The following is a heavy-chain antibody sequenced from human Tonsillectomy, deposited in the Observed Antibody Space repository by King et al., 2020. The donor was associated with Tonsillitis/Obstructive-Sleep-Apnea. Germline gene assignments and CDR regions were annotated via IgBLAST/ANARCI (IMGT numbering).Heavy chain of an antibody. J-gene: IGHJ6*03. Sequence: VQLQESGPGLVKPSGTLSLTCAVSGGSISSSNWWRWVRQPPGKGLEWIGEIDHSVSTNFNPSLKSRVTISVDKSQNQFSLKLGSVTAADTAVYYCARVRPYGGKRRVYYYYYMDVWGKGTTVTVSS. CDR3: ARVRPYGGKRRVYYYYYMDV. D-gene: IGHD4-23*01. CDR2: IDHSVST. CDR1: GGSISSSNW. V-gene: IGHV4-4*02.